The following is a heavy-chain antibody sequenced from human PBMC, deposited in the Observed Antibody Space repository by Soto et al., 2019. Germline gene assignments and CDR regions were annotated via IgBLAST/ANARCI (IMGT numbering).Heavy chain of an antibody. CDR2: ISGHNGNT. D-gene: IGHD3-22*01. Sequence: ASVNVSCKASGYSFTSYCMSWVRQAPGQGPEWMGWISGHNGNTNHPQSLQGRVTMTTDTSRNTAYMELRSLRSDDTAVYYCARHRFNYYDDTVYYYFDYWGQGTLVTVSS. V-gene: IGHV1-18*04. CDR1: GYSFTSYC. J-gene: IGHJ4*02. CDR3: ARHRFNYYDDTVYYYFDY.